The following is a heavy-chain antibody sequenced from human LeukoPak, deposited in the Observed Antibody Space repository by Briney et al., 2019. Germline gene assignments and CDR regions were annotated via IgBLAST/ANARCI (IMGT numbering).Heavy chain of an antibody. D-gene: IGHD3-10*01. Sequence: ASVKVSCKASGYTFTGYYMHWVRQAPGQGLEWMGWINPNSGGTNYAQKFQGRVTMARDTSISTAYMELSRLRSDDTAVYYCARDSALWFGEPAAFDPWGQGTLVTVSS. CDR1: GYTFTGYY. J-gene: IGHJ5*02. CDR3: ARDSALWFGEPAAFDP. V-gene: IGHV1-2*02. CDR2: INPNSGGT.